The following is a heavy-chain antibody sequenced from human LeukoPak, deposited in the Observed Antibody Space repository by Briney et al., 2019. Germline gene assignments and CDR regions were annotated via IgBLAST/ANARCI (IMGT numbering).Heavy chain of an antibody. J-gene: IGHJ4*02. CDR2: IRYDGSNK. Sequence: GGSLRLSCAASGFTFSSYGMHWVRQAPGKGLEWVAFIRYDGSNKYYADSVKGRFTISRDNSKNTLYLQMNSLRAEDTAVYYCAKDSPYYDFWSGYIDWGQGTLVTVSS. V-gene: IGHV3-30*02. CDR3: AKDSPYYDFWSGYID. D-gene: IGHD3-3*01. CDR1: GFTFSSYG.